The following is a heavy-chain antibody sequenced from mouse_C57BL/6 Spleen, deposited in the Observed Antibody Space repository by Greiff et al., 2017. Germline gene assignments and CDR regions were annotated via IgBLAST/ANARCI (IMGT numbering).Heavy chain of an antibody. CDR2: IYPGDGDT. V-gene: IGHV1-80*01. CDR3: ARDGAMDY. CDR1: GYAFSSYW. J-gene: IGHJ4*01. Sequence: SGAELVKPGASVKISCKASGYAFSSYWMNWVKQRPGKGLEWIGQIYPGDGDTNYNGKFKGKATLTADKSSSTAYMQLSSLTSEGSAVYFCARDGAMDYWGEGTSVTVSA.